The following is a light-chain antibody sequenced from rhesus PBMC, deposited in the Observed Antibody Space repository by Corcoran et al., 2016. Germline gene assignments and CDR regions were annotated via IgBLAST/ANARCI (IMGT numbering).Light chain of an antibody. CDR2: YDN. CDR1: NIGRLY. J-gene: IGLJ1*01. Sequence: SSDLTQPPSLSVSPGQTARITCGGDNIGRLYVHWYQQRPPQAPVLVIYYDNDRPSGFPYSCSGSKSGDTATLPISGVGAGDEADYYCQGWYRNTNPYICGGGTRLTVL. CDR3: QGWYRNTNPYI. V-gene: IGLV3-36*02.